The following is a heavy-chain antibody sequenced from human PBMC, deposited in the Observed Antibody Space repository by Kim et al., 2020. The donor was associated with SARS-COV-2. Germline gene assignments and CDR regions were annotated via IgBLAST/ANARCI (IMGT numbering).Heavy chain of an antibody. Sequence: GGSLRLSCVASAFNFRVYGMHWVRQAPGKGLEWLAVIWNDGTTKSYADSVKGRFTISRDNSKNTLYLQMDSLRGEDTAVYYCATDAGRAPFDIWGQGTVVTVSS. CDR1: AFNFRVYG. CDR2: IWNDGTTK. V-gene: IGHV3-33*01. J-gene: IGHJ3*02. CDR3: ATDAGRAPFDI.